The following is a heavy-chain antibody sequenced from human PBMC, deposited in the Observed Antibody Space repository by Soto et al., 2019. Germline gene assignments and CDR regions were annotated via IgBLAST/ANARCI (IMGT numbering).Heavy chain of an antibody. Sequence: SXTLSLTCTVSGGPISSYYWSWIRQPPGKGLEWIGYIYYSGSTNYNPSLKSRVTISVDTSKNQFSLKLSSVTAADTAVYYCARAAHSGGSSDYWGQGTLVTVSS. V-gene: IGHV4-59*01. CDR2: IYYSGST. CDR1: GGPISSYY. CDR3: ARAAHSGGSSDY. J-gene: IGHJ4*02. D-gene: IGHD1-26*01.